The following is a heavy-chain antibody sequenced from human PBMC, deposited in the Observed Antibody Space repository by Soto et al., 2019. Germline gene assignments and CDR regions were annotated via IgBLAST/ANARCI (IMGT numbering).Heavy chain of an antibody. CDR2: IHRSRGT. J-gene: IGHJ4*02. V-gene: IGHV4-4*02. Sequence: QVQLQESGPGLVSPLGTLSLTCAVSGGSINTDSWWTWVRQPPGKGLEWIGEIHRSRGTNYNSSLTSRVTISIDRSTNHFSLRLYSVTAADTVVYYCASREEARPFWGQGTLVTVSS. D-gene: IGHD6-6*01. CDR3: ASREEARPF. CDR1: GGSINTDSW.